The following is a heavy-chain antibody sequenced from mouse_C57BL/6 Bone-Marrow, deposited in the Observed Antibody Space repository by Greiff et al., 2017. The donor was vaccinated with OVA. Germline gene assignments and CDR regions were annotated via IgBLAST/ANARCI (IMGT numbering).Heavy chain of an antibody. V-gene: IGHV14-4*01. CDR1: GFNITDDY. Sequence: EVQLQQSGAELVRPGASVKLSCTASGFNITDDYMHWVKQRPEQGLEWIGWIDPENGDTEYASKFQGKATITADTSSTTAYLQLSSLTSEDTAVYYCTSYGNFDYWGQGTTLTVSS. D-gene: IGHD2-1*01. CDR2: IDPENGDT. J-gene: IGHJ2*01. CDR3: TSYGNFDY.